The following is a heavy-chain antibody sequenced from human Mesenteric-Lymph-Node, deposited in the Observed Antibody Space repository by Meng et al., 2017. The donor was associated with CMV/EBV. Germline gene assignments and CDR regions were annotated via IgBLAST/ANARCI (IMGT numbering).Heavy chain of an antibody. V-gene: IGHV4-34*01. D-gene: IGHD3-9*01. Sequence: QVRLTQCGAGRLTLSESLSVTWSVYGGSFSGYYWNWIRQSPEKGLEWIGEINHSGSTTYNPSFTSRIIISVDTSTNQISLNMSSVTAADTAVYYCARGSSYDILTGYFDYWGQGALVTVSS. CDR2: INHSGST. J-gene: IGHJ4*02. CDR3: ARGSSYDILTGYFDY. CDR1: GGSFSGYY.